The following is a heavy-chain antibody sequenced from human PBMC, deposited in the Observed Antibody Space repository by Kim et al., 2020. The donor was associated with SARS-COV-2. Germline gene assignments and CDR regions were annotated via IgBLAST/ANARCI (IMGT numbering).Heavy chain of an antibody. CDR2: IIPIFGTA. Sequence: SVKVSCKASGGTFSSYAISWVRQAPGQGLEWMGGIIPIFGTANYAQKFQGRVTITADESTSTAYMELSSLRSEDTAVYYCARDGVVVAPYYYYGMDVWGQGTTVTVSS. V-gene: IGHV1-69*13. CDR3: ARDGVVVAPYYYYGMDV. D-gene: IGHD2-15*01. J-gene: IGHJ6*02. CDR1: GGTFSSYA.